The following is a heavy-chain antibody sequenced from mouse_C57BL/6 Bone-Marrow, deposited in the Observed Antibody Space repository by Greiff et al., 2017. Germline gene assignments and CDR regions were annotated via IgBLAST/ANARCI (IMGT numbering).Heavy chain of an antibody. Sequence: VQLVESGAELVKPGASVKLSCKASGYTFTSYWMHWVKQRPGRGLEWIGRIDPNSGGTKYNEKFKSKATLTVDKPSSTAYMQLSSLTSEDSAVYDCARGTAQATAWFAYWGQGTLVTVSA. J-gene: IGHJ3*01. V-gene: IGHV1-72*01. CDR1: GYTFTSYW. D-gene: IGHD3-2*02. CDR2: IDPNSGGT. CDR3: ARGTAQATAWFAY.